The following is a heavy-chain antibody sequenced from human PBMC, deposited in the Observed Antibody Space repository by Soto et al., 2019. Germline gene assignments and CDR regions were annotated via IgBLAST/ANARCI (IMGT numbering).Heavy chain of an antibody. D-gene: IGHD2-21*02. V-gene: IGHV4-39*01. CDR2: IYYSGTT. CDR3: AIVLVSASRNAVFAF. Sequence: SETLSLTYTVSGASISSSDYYWGWVRQTPGKGLDWIGNIYYSGTTYYNPSLKSRVTISVDTSKNQFSLKLNSVTATDTAVYYCAIVLVSASRNAVFAFCGKGSLVTGSS. J-gene: IGHJ4*02. CDR1: GASISSSDYY.